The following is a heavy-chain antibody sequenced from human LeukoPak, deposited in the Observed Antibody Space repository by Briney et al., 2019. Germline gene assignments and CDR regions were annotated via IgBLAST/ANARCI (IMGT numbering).Heavy chain of an antibody. D-gene: IGHD6-19*01. V-gene: IGHV3-33*01. Sequence: PGRSLRLSCAASGFTFSSYGMHWVRQAPGKGLEWVAVIWYDGSNKYYADSVKGRFTISRDNSKNTLYLQMNSLRAEDTAVYYCARDEDSSGWQSFDYWGQGTLVTVSP. CDR2: IWYDGSNK. CDR1: GFTFSSYG. J-gene: IGHJ4*02. CDR3: ARDEDSSGWQSFDY.